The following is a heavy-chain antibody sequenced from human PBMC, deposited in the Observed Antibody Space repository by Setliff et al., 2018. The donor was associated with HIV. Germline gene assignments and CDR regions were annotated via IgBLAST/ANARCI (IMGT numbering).Heavy chain of an antibody. Sequence: VGSLRLSCAASGFTFSDHYMSWIRQAPGKGLEWVSYISGGSTSHMNYADSVKGRFTISRDNAKNSLYLQMNSLRAEDTAVYYCARYKWNNWIFGWFDPWGQGTQVTVS. V-gene: IGHV3-11*06. CDR2: ISGGSTSHM. CDR1: GFTFSDHY. CDR3: ARYKWNNWIFGWFDP. D-gene: IGHD1-20*01. J-gene: IGHJ5*02.